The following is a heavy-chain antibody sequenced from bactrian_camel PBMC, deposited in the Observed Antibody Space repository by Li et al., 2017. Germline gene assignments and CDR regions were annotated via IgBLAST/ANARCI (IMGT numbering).Heavy chain of an antibody. V-gene: IGHV3S28*01. CDR1: GFTFSDYY. CDR2: INYGGKTI. D-gene: IGHD7*01. J-gene: IGHJ6*01. CDR3: ITFFSRAGGTYLADADFGY. Sequence: QLVESGGGLVQPGGSLRLSCAAYGFTFSDYYMSWVRQRPGKGLEWLGDINYGGKTIHYADSVKGRFTISRDNAKNTLYLHLNSLKTEDTAMYYCITFFSRAGGTYLADADFGYWGQGTQVTVS.